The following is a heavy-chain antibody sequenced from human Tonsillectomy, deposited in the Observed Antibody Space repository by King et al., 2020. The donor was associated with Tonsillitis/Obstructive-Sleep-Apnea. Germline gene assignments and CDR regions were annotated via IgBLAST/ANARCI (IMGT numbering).Heavy chain of an antibody. V-gene: IGHV3-48*02. CDR1: GFIFSSYS. Sequence: VQLVESGGGLVQPGGSLRLSCAASGFIFSSYSLNWVRRAPGRGLEWGSFISSVITNFYYADSVKGRFTISRDNAKNSLYLQMNTLRDEDTAVYYCVGEGGGHSHDYWGQGTLVTVSS. D-gene: IGHD4-23*01. J-gene: IGHJ4*02. CDR2: ISSVITNF. CDR3: VGEGGGHSHDY.